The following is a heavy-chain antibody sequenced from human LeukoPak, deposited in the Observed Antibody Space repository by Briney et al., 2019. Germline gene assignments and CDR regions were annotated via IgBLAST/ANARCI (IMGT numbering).Heavy chain of an antibody. CDR1: GFPFSTLG. CDR3: VSPVFINF. V-gene: IGHV3-64D*06. Sequence: GGSLRLSCSASGFPFSTLGMHWVRQAPGKGLEHVSTIGSDGDGTYYADSVKDRLIISRDNSKNAVYLQMSSLRPEDTAVYYCVSPVFINFWGQGTLVTVSS. CDR2: IGSDGDGT. D-gene: IGHD1-14*01. J-gene: IGHJ4*01.